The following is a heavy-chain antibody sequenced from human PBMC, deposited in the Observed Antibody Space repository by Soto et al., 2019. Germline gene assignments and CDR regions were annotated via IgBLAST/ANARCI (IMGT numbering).Heavy chain of an antibody. CDR3: AGLRGGESRRFDY. V-gene: IGHV3-66*01. D-gene: IGHD2-21*01. CDR1: GFTVSSNY. Sequence: EVQLVESGGGLVQPGGSLRLSCAASGFTVSSNYMSWVRQAPGKGLEWVSVIYSGCSTYYADSVKGRFTISRDNSKNTLYLQMNSLRAEDTAVYYCAGLRGGESRRFDYWGQGTLVTVSS. J-gene: IGHJ4*02. CDR2: IYSGCST.